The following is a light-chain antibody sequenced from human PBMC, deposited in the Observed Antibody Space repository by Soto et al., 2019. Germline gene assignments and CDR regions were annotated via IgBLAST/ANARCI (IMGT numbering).Light chain of an antibody. CDR2: GAS. V-gene: IGKV3-20*01. J-gene: IGKJ3*01. Sequence: EIVLTQSPGTLSLSPGERATLSCRASQSVSSRHLAWYQQKPGRAPRILIYGASSRATGIPDRLSVSRSGTDFTLPISRLEPEAFAVYSCPRYGRSLITFGPGTKAEI. CDR3: PRYGRSLIT. CDR1: QSVSSRH.